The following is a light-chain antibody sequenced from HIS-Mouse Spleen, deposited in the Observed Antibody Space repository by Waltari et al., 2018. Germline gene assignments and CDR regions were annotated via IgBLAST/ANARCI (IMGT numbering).Light chain of an antibody. CDR2: DVS. CDR3: CSYAGSYTGV. Sequence: QSALTQPRSVSGSPGPSVTIPCPGTRRDVRGSNYVPWYQQPPGKCPKLMIYDVSKRPSGVPDRFSGSKSGNTASLTISGLQAEDEADYYCCSYAGSYTGVFGTGTKVTVL. CDR1: RRDVRGSNY. J-gene: IGLJ1*01. V-gene: IGLV2-11*01.